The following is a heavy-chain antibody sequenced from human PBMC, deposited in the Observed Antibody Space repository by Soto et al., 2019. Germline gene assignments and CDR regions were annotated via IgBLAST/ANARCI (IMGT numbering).Heavy chain of an antibody. Sequence: GSLRLSCAGSGVTFGNSWMHWVRQPPGQGLVWVSRIKFDASITTYADSVKGRFTISRDNADNTLYLQMNSLRVEDTAVYFCVYCLTYGCPGPWGQGTLVTVS. V-gene: IGHV3-74*01. D-gene: IGHD2-15*01. CDR1: GVTFGNSW. CDR3: VYCLTYGCPGP. CDR2: IKFDASIT. J-gene: IGHJ5*02.